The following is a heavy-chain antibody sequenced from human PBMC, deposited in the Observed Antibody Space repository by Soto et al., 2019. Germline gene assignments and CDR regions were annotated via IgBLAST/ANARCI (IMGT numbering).Heavy chain of an antibody. J-gene: IGHJ4*02. CDR1: GFTFGDYA. V-gene: IGHV3-49*04. Sequence: PGGSLRLSCTASGFTFGDYAMSWVRQAPGKGLEWVGFIRSKAYGGTTEYAASVKGRFTISRDDSKSIAYLQMNSLKTEDTAVYYCTSQWLADYYFDYWGQGTLVTVSS. CDR2: IRSKAYGGTT. CDR3: TSQWLADYYFDY. D-gene: IGHD6-19*01.